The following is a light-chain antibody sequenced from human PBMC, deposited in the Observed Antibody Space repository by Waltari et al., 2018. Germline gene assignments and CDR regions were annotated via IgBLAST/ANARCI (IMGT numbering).Light chain of an antibody. CDR1: QNIDGR. CDR3: QQYYTFPRLS. J-gene: IGKJ3*01. V-gene: IGKV1-39*01. CDR2: GTS. Sequence: DVQMTQSPSSLSASVGDTVTITCRTSQNIDGRLTWLQQKPGKAPELLIYGTSILRGGVPSRFSSSGSGTNFTLTIYNLQPEDFAAYYCQQYYTFPRLSFGPGTTFDV.